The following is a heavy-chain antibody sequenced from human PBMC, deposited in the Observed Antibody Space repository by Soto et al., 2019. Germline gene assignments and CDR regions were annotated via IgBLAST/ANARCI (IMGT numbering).Heavy chain of an antibody. CDR2: IIPILGIA. CDR1: GGTFSSYT. Sequence: QVQLVQSGAEVKKPGSSVKVSCKASGGTFSSYTISWVRQAPGQGLEWMGRIIPILGIANYAQKFQGRVTITADKSTSTAYMELSSLRSEDTAVYYCASQGPYSGSYPLDYWGQGTLVTVSS. J-gene: IGHJ4*02. CDR3: ASQGPYSGSYPLDY. V-gene: IGHV1-69*02. D-gene: IGHD1-26*01.